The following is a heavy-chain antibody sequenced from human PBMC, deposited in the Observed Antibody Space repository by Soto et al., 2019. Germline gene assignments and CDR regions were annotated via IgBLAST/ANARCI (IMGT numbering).Heavy chain of an antibody. CDR1: GFTFSSYG. D-gene: IGHD2-2*02. J-gene: IGHJ6*02. Sequence: GGSLRLSCAASGFTFSSYGMHWVRQAPGKGLEWVAVISYDGSNKYYADSVKGRFTISRDNSKNTLYLQMNSLRAEDTAVYYCAKDDIVVVPAAIPMDVWGQGTTVTVS. CDR2: ISYDGSNK. V-gene: IGHV3-30*18. CDR3: AKDDIVVVPAAIPMDV.